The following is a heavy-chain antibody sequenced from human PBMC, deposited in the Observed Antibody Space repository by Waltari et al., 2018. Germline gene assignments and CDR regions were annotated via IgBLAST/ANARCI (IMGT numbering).Heavy chain of an antibody. J-gene: IGHJ6*03. V-gene: IGHV1-69*10. CDR1: GGTFSSYA. D-gene: IGHD4-17*01. Sequence: QVQLVQSGAEVKKPGSSVKVSCKASGGTFSSYAISWVRQAPGQGLEWMGGIIPILGIANYAQKFQGRVTITADKSTSTAYMELSSLRSEDTAVYYCARDHRDYGDYYYYYYYMDVWGKGTTVTVSS. CDR2: IIPILGIA. CDR3: ARDHRDYGDYYYYYYYMDV.